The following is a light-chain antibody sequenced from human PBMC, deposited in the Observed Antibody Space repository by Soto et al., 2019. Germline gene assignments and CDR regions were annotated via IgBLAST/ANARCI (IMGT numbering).Light chain of an antibody. J-gene: IGKJ4*01. CDR1: QSVARF. Sequence: DIVLTQSPATLYLSPGERATLSCRASQSVARFLAWYQQKPGQAPRLLIYDISNRAAGIPARFSGSGSGTDFTLTISSLEPEDFAVYDCQQRNFWLTFGGGTKVDIK. V-gene: IGKV3-11*01. CDR3: QQRNFWLT. CDR2: DIS.